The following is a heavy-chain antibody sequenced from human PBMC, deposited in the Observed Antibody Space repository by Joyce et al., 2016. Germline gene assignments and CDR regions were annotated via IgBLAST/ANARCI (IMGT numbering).Heavy chain of an antibody. J-gene: IGHJ4*02. D-gene: IGHD3-10*02. V-gene: IGHV1-69*06. CDR1: GGNFSSHA. Sequence: QVQLVQSGTEVTKPGSSVRVSCKASGGNFSSHAINWLRQAPGQGLEWMGGIIPLCRTPKYSQKFQGRVTITADKSTSTTYMELGSLRSADTAVYYCARSVITMYYFDSWGQGTLVTVAS. CDR2: IIPLCRTP. CDR3: ARSVITMYYFDS.